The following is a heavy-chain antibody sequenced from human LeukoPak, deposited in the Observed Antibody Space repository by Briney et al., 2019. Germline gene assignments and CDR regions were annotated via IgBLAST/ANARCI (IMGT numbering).Heavy chain of an antibody. J-gene: IGHJ1*01. Sequence: SGTLSLTCAVSGAPISSNNWWWSWVRQPPGKGLEWIGEIYHSGSTNYNPSLKSRVTMSVDKSKNQFSLKLSSVTAADTAVYYCASYLVVITAEYFQHWGQGTLVTVSS. V-gene: IGHV4-4*02. CDR2: IYHSGST. CDR3: ASYLVVITAEYFQH. D-gene: IGHD3-22*01. CDR1: GAPISSNNW.